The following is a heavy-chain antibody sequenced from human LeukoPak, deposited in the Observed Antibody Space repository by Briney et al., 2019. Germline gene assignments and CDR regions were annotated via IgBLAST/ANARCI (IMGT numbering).Heavy chain of an antibody. J-gene: IGHJ4*02. Sequence: PSETLSLTCTVSGGSISSSNYNWGWIRQPPGKGLEWIGSLSYVGNTYYNPSLKSRVTISIDTSKSQFSLKLSSVTAADTAVYYCATSTYYSASGSPFDYWGQGTLVTVSS. D-gene: IGHD3-10*01. CDR3: ATSTYYSASGSPFDY. V-gene: IGHV4-39*07. CDR2: LSYVGNT. CDR1: GGSISSSNYN.